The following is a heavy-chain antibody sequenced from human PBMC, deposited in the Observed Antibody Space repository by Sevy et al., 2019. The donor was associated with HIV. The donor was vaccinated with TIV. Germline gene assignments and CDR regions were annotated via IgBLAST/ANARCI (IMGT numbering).Heavy chain of an antibody. Sequence: ASVKVSCKASGYTCTNYHITWVRQAPGQGLEWMGWITAYNGNTNYAQRLQGRVTMTTDTSTSTAYMELRSLRSDDTAVYYCARAPSGSQGPGQYFHHWGQGTLVTVSS. V-gene: IGHV1-18*01. CDR3: ARAPSGSQGPGQYFHH. J-gene: IGHJ1*01. D-gene: IGHD1-26*01. CDR1: GYTCTNYH. CDR2: ITAYNGNT.